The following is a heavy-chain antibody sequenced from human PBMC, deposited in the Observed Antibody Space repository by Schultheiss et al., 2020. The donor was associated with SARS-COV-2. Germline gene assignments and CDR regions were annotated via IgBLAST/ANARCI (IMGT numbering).Heavy chain of an antibody. CDR2: INPNSGGT. CDR1: GYTFTSYY. V-gene: IGHV1-2*02. D-gene: IGHD3-16*01. J-gene: IGHJ1*01. Sequence: ASVKVSCKASGYTFTSYYMHWVRQATGQGLEWMGWINPNSGGTNYAQKFQGRVTITRDTSASTAYMELSSLRSEDMAVYYCARYWGNAGGYFQHWGQGTLVTVSS. CDR3: ARYWGNAGGYFQH.